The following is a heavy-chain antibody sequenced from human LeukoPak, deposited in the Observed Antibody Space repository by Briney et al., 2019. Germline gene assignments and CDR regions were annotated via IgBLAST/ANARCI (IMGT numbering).Heavy chain of an antibody. J-gene: IGHJ4*02. V-gene: IGHV3-30-3*01. D-gene: IGHD3-22*01. CDR3: ARDYYDSSSYHYNGPFDY. CDR1: GFTFSTYA. Sequence: PGGSLRLSCAASGFTFSTYAMHWVRQAPGKGLEWVAVLSSDGNSEYYADSVKGRFTISRDNSKNTLYLQVNSLRAEDTAVYYCARDYYDSSSYHYNGPFDYWGQGTLVTVSS. CDR2: LSSDGNSE.